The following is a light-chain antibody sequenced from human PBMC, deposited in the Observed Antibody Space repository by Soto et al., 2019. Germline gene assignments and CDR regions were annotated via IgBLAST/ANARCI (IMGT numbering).Light chain of an antibody. CDR2: GAS. J-gene: IGKJ1*01. Sequence: EIVLTQSPGTLSLSPGERATRSCRASHSVSSSYLAWYQQKPGQAPRLLIYGASSRATGIPDRFSGSGSGTDFTLTISRLEPEDFAVYYCQQYGSSPPWTFGQGTKVEIK. V-gene: IGKV3-20*01. CDR3: QQYGSSPPWT. CDR1: HSVSSSY.